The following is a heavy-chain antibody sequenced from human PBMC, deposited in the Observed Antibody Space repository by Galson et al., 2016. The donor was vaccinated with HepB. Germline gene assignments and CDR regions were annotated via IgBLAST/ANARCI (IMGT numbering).Heavy chain of an antibody. Sequence: SLRLSCAVSTVSLNNYEMNWVRLAPGKGLEWISFIGRSGTPTYYADSVKGRFTISRDNAGNSVNLQMNSLRADDTALYYCVAVRAEYSGAFKRKRRSDPQNEIWGQGTMVTVSS. V-gene: IGHV3-48*03. CDR3: VAVRAEYSGAFKRKRRSDPQNEI. J-gene: IGHJ3*02. CDR1: TVSLNNYE. CDR2: IGRSGTPT. D-gene: IGHD5-12*01.